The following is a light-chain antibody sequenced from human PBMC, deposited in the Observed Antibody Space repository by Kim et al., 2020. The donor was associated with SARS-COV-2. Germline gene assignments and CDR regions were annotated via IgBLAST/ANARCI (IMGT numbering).Light chain of an antibody. J-gene: IGKJ1*01. CDR2: QAS. Sequence: DTQMTQSPSTLSVSVGDRVIITCRASQGIDSWLAWYQQRPGRAPNLLIYQASILESGVPSRFSGSGSGTDFTLTISSLQPDDFATYYCQQYRSYPWTFGQGTKLEI. V-gene: IGKV1-5*03. CDR3: QQYRSYPWT. CDR1: QGIDSW.